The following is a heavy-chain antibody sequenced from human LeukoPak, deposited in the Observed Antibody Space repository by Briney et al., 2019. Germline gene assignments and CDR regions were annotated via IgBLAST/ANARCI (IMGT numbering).Heavy chain of an antibody. D-gene: IGHD6-13*01. V-gene: IGHV3-33*01. CDR2: IWYDGSNK. J-gene: IGHJ4*02. CDR3: ARGSYVQQRQDLFDY. Sequence: GRSLRLSCAASGFTFSSYGMHWVRQAPGKGLEWVAVIWYDGSNKYYADSVRGRFIISRDSAKSSLYLQMNSLRAEDTAVYYCARGSYVQQRQDLFDYWGLGTLVTVSS. CDR1: GFTFSSYG.